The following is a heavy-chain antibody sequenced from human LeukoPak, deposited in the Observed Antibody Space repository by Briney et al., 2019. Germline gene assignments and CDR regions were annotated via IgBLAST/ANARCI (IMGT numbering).Heavy chain of an antibody. J-gene: IGHJ4*02. CDR3: ARGFFAGSGFDY. CDR1: GFTFSSYA. D-gene: IGHD3-10*01. Sequence: GGSLRLSCAASGFTFSSYAMHWVRQAPGKGLEWVAVISYDGSNKYYADSVKGRFTISRDNSKNTLYLQMNSLRAEDTAVNYCARGFFAGSGFDYWGQGTLVTVSS. CDR2: ISYDGSNK. V-gene: IGHV3-30-3*01.